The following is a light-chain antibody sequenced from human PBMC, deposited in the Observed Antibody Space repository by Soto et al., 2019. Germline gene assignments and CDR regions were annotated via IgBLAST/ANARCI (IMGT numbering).Light chain of an antibody. CDR1: SRDIGGYDF. V-gene: IGLV2-8*01. Sequence: QSALTQPPSASGSPGQSVTISCTGTSRDIGGYDFVSWYQQHPGKAPKLLIYDVIKRPSGVPDRFSGSKSGNKASLTVSGLQIDDEADYYCSSYGGSNNLLFGGGTKLTVL. CDR2: DVI. CDR3: SSYGGSNNLL. J-gene: IGLJ2*01.